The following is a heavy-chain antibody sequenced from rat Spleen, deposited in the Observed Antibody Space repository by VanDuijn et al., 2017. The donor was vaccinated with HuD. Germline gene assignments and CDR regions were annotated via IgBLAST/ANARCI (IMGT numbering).Heavy chain of an antibody. D-gene: IGHD1-1*01. CDR3: TREGQWRVMDA. J-gene: IGHJ4*01. V-gene: IGHV5-29*01. CDR1: GFIFSRSA. CDR2: ISYDGSST. Sequence: EVQLVETGGGLVQPGRSLKLSCAASGFIFSRSAMAWVRQAPTKGLEWVATISYDGSSTYYPDSVKGRFTISRDNAKSTLYLQMNSLRSEDTATYYCTREGQWRVMDAWGQGASVTVSS.